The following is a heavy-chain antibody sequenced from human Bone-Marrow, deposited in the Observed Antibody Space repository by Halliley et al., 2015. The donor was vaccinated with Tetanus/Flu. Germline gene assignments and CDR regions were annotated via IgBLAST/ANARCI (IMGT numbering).Heavy chain of an antibody. CDR3: ARGLRSALDI. J-gene: IGHJ3*02. V-gene: IGHV6-1*01. CDR2: TYYRSKWHN. Sequence: GLVKPSQTLSLTCAISGDSFSNNDAAWNWIRQSPSRGLEWLGRTYYRSKWHNDYAVSVKSRITIDPDTSKNQFSLQLNSVTPEDTAVYYCARGLRSALDIWGQGTMVAVSS. CDR1: GDSFSNNDAA.